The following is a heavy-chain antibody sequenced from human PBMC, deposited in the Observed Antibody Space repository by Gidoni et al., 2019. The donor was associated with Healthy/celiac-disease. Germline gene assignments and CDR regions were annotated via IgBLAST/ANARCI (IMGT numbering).Heavy chain of an antibody. D-gene: IGHD6-13*01. V-gene: IGHV4-34*01. J-gene: IGHJ4*02. CDR2: INHSGST. CDR1: GGSFSGYY. CDR3: ARVASWYGGFDY. Sequence: QVQLQLWRAGLLKPSETLSLTCAVYGGSFSGYYWSWIRQPPGKGLEWIGEINHSGSTNYNPSLKSRVTISVDTSKNQFSLKLSSVTAADTAVYYCARVASWYGGFDYWGQGTLVTVSS.